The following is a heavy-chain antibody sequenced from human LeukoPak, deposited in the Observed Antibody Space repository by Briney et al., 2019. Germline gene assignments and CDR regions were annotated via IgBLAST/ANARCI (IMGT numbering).Heavy chain of an antibody. J-gene: IGHJ4*02. CDR3: ARGLSYDSSGYYYDSKYYFDY. V-gene: IGHV1-46*01. CDR2: INPSGGST. Sequence: ASVKVSCKASGYTFTSYYMHCVRQAPGQGLEWMGIINPSGGSTSYAQKFQGRVTMTRDMSTSTVYTELSSLRSEDTAVYYCARGLSYDSSGYYYDSKYYFDYWGQGTLVTVSS. D-gene: IGHD3-22*01. CDR1: GYTFTSYY.